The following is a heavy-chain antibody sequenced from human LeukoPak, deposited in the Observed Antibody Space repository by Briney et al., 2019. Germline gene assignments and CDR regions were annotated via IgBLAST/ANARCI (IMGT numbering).Heavy chain of an antibody. V-gene: IGHV1-46*01. D-gene: IGHD5-12*01. CDR2: INPSGGST. CDR3: AKDTVKVTTIRRVPHYMDV. Sequence: ASVKVSCKASGYTFTSYYMHWVRQAPGQGLEWMGIINPSGGSTSYAQKFQGRVTMTRDTSTSTVYMELSSLRSEDTAVYYCAKDTVKVTTIRRVPHYMDVWGKGATVTISS. CDR1: GYTFTSYY. J-gene: IGHJ6*03.